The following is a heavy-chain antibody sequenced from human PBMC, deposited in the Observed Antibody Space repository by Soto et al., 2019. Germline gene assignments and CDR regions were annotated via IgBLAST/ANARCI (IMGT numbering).Heavy chain of an antibody. D-gene: IGHD3-22*01. CDR3: ARRGYDSSGYPSGFDP. CDR2: VYFSGNT. Sequence: QVQLQESGPGLVKPSQTLSLTCTVSGGSISSSSYSWSWIRQHPGKGLEWIGYVYFSGNTAYNPSLKCRVTISVDTSKQPFSLRLTSVTVADTAVYYCARRGYDSSGYPSGFDPWCQGTLVTVSS. CDR1: GGSISSSSYS. V-gene: IGHV4-31*03. J-gene: IGHJ5*02.